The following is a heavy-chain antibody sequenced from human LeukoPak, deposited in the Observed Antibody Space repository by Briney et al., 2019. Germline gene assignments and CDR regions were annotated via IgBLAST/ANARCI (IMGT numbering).Heavy chain of an antibody. J-gene: IGHJ4*02. CDR2: INHSGST. CDR3: AREGGYSGYDPSGY. V-gene: IGHV4-34*01. CDR1: GGSFSGYY. D-gene: IGHD5-12*01. Sequence: PSETLSLTCAVYGGSFSGYYWSWIRQPPGKGLEWIGEINHSGSTNYNPSLKSRVTISVDTSKNQFSLKPSSVTAADTAVYYCAREGGYSGYDPSGYWGQGTLVTVSS.